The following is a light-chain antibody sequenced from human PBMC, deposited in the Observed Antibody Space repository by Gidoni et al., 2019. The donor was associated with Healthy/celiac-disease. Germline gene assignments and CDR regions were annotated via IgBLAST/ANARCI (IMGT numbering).Light chain of an antibody. J-gene: IGLJ2*01. CDR3: QSYDSSNVV. V-gene: IGLV6-57*04. CDR2: EDN. CDR1: SGSIASNY. Sequence: NFMLTQPHSVSESQGKTVTISCTRSSGSIASNYVQWSPQRPGSAPTTVIYEDNQRPSGVPDRFSGSIDSSSNSASLTISGLKTEDEADYYCQSYDSSNVVFGGGTKLTVL.